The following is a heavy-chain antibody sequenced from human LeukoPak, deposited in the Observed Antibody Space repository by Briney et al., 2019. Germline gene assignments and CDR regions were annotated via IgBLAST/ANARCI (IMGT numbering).Heavy chain of an antibody. CDR1: SYPISSGYY. V-gene: IGHV4-38-2*02. Sequence: PSETLSLTCIVSSYPISSGYYWGWIRQPPGKGLEWIASIHHSGDTYYNPSLKSRVAISVDTSKNQFSLKLNSVTAADTAMYYCARGYSYGTHWGQGTLVTVSS. D-gene: IGHD5-18*01. J-gene: IGHJ4*02. CDR2: IHHSGDT. CDR3: ARGYSYGTH.